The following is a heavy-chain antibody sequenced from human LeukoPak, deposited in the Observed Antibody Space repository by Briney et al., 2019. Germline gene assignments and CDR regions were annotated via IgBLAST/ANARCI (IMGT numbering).Heavy chain of an antibody. J-gene: IGHJ4*02. CDR2: ISWNGGSI. Sequence: PGGSLRLSCAASGFTFDDYAMHWVRHAPGKGLEWVSGISWNGGSIGYADSVKGRFTISRDNAKNSLYLQVNSLRVEDTPFYYCAKDANPSGALFDFWGQGTLVTVSS. V-gene: IGHV3-9*01. CDR3: AKDANPSGALFDF. D-gene: IGHD1-14*01. CDR1: GFTFDDYA.